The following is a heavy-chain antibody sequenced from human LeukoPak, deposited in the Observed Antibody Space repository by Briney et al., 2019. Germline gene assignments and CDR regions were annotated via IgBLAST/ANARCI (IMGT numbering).Heavy chain of an antibody. CDR3: ARAQYNDRGPDY. Sequence: ASVKVSCKASVYTFTSYYMQWVRQARGQGLEWMGIINPNDATTSYTQKFQGRVAMTRDTSTSTVYMELSSLRSEDTAVYYCARAQYNDRGPDYWGQGTLVTVSS. V-gene: IGHV1-46*01. CDR2: INPNDATT. CDR1: VYTFTSYY. D-gene: IGHD3-22*01. J-gene: IGHJ4*02.